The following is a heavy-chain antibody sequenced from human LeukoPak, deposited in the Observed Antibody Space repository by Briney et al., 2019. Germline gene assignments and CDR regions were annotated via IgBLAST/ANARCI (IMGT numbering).Heavy chain of an antibody. D-gene: IGHD4-23*01. J-gene: IGHJ4*02. CDR3: ARGRPTVALLYHFLY. CDR1: GFTFSDYF. Sequence: KAGGSLRLSCAASGFTFSDYFMNWIRQTPGKGLEWVSCICSTGSYTHYADSVKGRFTISRDNAKNALYLQMNSLRAEDTAVYYCARGRPTVALLYHFLYWGQGTLVTVSS. CDR2: ICSTGSYT. V-gene: IGHV3-11*06.